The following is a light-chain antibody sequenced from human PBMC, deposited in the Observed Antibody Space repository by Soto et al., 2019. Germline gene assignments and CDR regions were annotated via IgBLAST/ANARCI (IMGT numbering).Light chain of an antibody. CDR1: ENVNTW. Sequence: EIQMTQSPSTLSASVGDRVTITCRASENVNTWLAWYQQKPGKAPTLVIYDASRLEGGVPSRFSGSGSGTDFTLTINSLQPDDFVTYYCQQYKTYPVTFGQGTKVEI. CDR2: DAS. J-gene: IGKJ1*01. CDR3: QQYKTYPVT. V-gene: IGKV1-5*01.